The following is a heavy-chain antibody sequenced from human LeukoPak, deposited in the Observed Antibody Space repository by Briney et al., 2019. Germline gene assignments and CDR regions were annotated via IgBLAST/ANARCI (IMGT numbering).Heavy chain of an antibody. J-gene: IGHJ4*02. V-gene: IGHV3-7*03. D-gene: IGHD3-3*01. Sequence: GGSLRLSCAASGFTFSSYWMSWVRQAPGKGLEWVANTKQDGSEKYYVDSVKGRFTISRDNAKNSLYLQMNSLRAEDTAVYYRARDALSYYDFWSGYLDYWGQGTLVTVSS. CDR1: GFTFSSYW. CDR2: TKQDGSEK. CDR3: ARDALSYYDFWSGYLDY.